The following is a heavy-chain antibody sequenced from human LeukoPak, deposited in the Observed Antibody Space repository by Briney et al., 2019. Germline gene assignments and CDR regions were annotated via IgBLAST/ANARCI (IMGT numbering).Heavy chain of an antibody. D-gene: IGHD1-26*01. V-gene: IGHV3-23*01. Sequence: GGSLRLSCAASGFAFSNYVMSWVRLAPGKGLEWVSSISGSSDNTYYADSAKGRFTISRDNSKNTLFLQMNTLRAEDTAVYYCANWDSGSYTFDYWGQGTLVTVSS. CDR2: ISGSSDNT. CDR1: GFAFSNYV. J-gene: IGHJ4*02. CDR3: ANWDSGSYTFDY.